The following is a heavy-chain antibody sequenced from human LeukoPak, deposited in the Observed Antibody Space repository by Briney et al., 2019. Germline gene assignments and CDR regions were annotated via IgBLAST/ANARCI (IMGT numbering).Heavy chain of an antibody. Sequence: ASVKVSCKASGYAFTGYYMHWVRQAPGQGLEWMGRINPNSGGTNYAQKFQGRVTMTRDTSISTAYMELSRLRSDDTAVYYCATLYYYDSSGYPFHYWGQGTLVTVSS. J-gene: IGHJ4*02. D-gene: IGHD3-22*01. V-gene: IGHV1-2*06. CDR3: ATLYYYDSSGYPFHY. CDR2: INPNSGGT. CDR1: GYAFTGYY.